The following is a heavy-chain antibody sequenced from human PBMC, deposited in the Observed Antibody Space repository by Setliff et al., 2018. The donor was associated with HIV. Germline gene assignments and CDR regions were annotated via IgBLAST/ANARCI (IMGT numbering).Heavy chain of an antibody. Sequence: SETLSLTCTVSGGSISSSSYYWGWIRQPPGKGLEWIGSIYYSGSTYYNPSLKSRVTISVDTSKNQFSLKLSSVTAADTAVYYCAGLSAAAGTAKPPFYYYYYYMDVWGKGTTVTVSS. CDR3: AGLSAAAGTAKPPFYYYYYYMDV. D-gene: IGHD6-13*01. J-gene: IGHJ6*03. CDR1: GGSISSSSYY. V-gene: IGHV4-39*07. CDR2: IYYSGST.